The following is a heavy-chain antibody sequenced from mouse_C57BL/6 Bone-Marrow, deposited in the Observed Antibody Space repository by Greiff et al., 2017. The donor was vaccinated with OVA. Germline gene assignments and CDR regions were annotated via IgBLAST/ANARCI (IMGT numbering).Heavy chain of an antibody. CDR1: GFTFSDYY. V-gene: IGHV5-12*01. D-gene: IGHD2-4*01. Sequence: EVQLVESGGGLVQPGGSLKLSCAASGFTFSDYYMYWVRQTPEKRLEWVAYISNGGGSNYDPDTVKGRFTISRDNAKNTLYLQMSRLKSEDTAMYYCARQNDCDGHWYFDVWGTGTTVTVSS. CDR3: ARQNDCDGHWYFDV. J-gene: IGHJ1*03. CDR2: ISNGGGSN.